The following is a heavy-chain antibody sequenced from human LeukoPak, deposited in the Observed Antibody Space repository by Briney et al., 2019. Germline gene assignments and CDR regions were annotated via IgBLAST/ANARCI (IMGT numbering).Heavy chain of an antibody. D-gene: IGHD3-22*01. CDR3: ARVPYDSSGYYFDY. V-gene: IGHV4-30-2*01. Sequence: SQTLSLTCTVSGGSISSGGYYWSWIRQPPGKGLEWIGEINHSGSTNYNPSLKSRVTISVDTSKNQFSLKLSSVTAADTAVYYCARVPYDSSGYYFDYWGQGTLVTVSS. CDR1: GGSISSGGYY. CDR2: INHSGST. J-gene: IGHJ4*02.